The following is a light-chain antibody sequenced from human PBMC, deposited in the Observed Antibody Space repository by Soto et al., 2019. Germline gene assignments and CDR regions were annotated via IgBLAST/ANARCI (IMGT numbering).Light chain of an antibody. V-gene: IGKV2-30*01. J-gene: IGKJ2*01. CDR2: KVS. CDR3: MQGTRWPYT. Sequence: DVVMTQSPISLPVTLGQSASISWRSSQSLVYSDGNTYLNWFQLRPGPPPRRLISKVSNRDSGVPDRFSGSGSATDLTLTISGVEADDVVLYYCMQGTRWPYTFGPGTKLEI. CDR1: QSLVYSDGNTY.